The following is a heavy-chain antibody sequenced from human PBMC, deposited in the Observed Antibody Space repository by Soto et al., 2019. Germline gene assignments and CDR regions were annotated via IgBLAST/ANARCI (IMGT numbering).Heavy chain of an antibody. Sequence: QVQLQESGPGLVKPSETLSLTCTVSGGSISSYYWSWIRQPPGKGLEWIGYIYYSGSTNYNPSLNSRVTIPVNTSKIQFSLKLSSVTAADTAVYYCARRYGSSFDYWGQGTPVTVSS. V-gene: IGHV4-59*08. CDR3: ARRYGSSFDY. CDR2: IYYSGST. J-gene: IGHJ4*02. CDR1: GGSISSYY. D-gene: IGHD3-16*01.